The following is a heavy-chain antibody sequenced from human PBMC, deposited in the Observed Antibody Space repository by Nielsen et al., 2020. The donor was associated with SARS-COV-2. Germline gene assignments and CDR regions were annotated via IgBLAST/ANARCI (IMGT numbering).Heavy chain of an antibody. CDR1: GFTFSTYA. Sequence: GESLKISCAASGFTFSTYAMHWLRQAPGKGLEWVAIISHDGSNNHYADSVKGRFTISRHNSYNTLLLQMNSLRGEDTAVYYCARDRTPYGDYVDYFEDWGQGTLVTVSS. J-gene: IGHJ4*02. CDR2: ISHDGSNN. CDR3: ARDRTPYGDYVDYFED. V-gene: IGHV3-30-3*01. D-gene: IGHD4-17*01.